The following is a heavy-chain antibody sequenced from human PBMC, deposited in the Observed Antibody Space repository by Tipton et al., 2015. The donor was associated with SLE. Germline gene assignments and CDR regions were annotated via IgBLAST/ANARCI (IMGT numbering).Heavy chain of an antibody. Sequence: SLRLSCAASGFTFSSYAMHWVRPAPGKGLEWEAGISYDGSNKYYADSVKGRFTISRDNAKNSLYLQMNSLRAEDTAVYYCARDQGSVYNWFDPWGQGTLVTVSS. V-gene: IGHV3-30*04. CDR1: GFTFSSYA. D-gene: IGHD3-10*01. CDR3: ARDQGSVYNWFDP. CDR2: ISYDGSNK. J-gene: IGHJ5*02.